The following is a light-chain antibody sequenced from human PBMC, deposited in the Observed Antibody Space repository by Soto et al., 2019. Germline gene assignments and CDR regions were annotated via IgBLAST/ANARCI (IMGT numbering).Light chain of an antibody. CDR2: KAS. J-gene: IGKJ1*01. CDR3: QQYDTYWT. CDR1: QSISNW. V-gene: IGKV1-5*03. Sequence: DIRMTQSPSTLSASVGDRVIITCQASQSISNWLAWYQQKPGKAPNLLIYKASSLKSGVPSRFSGSGSGTEFTLTISSLQPDDFATYYCQQYDTYWTFGQGTKVEFK.